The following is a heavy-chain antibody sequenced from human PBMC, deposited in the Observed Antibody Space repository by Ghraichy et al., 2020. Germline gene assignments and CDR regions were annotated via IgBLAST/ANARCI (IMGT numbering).Heavy chain of an antibody. J-gene: IGHJ3*02. Sequence: GESLNISCAASGFTFSSYGMHWVRQAPGKGLEWVAVIWYDGSNKYYADSVKGRFTISRDNSKNTLYLQMNSLRAEDTAVYYCARGHYDSSGDAFDIWGQGTMVTVSS. CDR2: IWYDGSNK. CDR3: ARGHYDSSGDAFDI. CDR1: GFTFSSYG. V-gene: IGHV3-33*08. D-gene: IGHD3-22*01.